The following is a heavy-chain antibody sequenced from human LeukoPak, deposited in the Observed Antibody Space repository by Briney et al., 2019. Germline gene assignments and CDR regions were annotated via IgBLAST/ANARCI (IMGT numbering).Heavy chain of an antibody. V-gene: IGHV3-23*01. J-gene: IGHJ4*02. D-gene: IGHD7-27*01. CDR3: ASGSLGTGDRSY. Sequence: PGGSLRLSCAASGFTFNNFAMSWVRQAPGRGLEWVSVLSGSGGTTYYADSAKGRFTISRDNAKNSLYLQMNSLRAEDTAVYYCASGSLGTGDRSYWGQGTLVTVSS. CDR1: GFTFNNFA. CDR2: LSGSGGTT.